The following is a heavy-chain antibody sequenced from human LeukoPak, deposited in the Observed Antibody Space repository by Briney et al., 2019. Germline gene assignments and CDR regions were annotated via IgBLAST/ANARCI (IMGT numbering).Heavy chain of an antibody. CDR2: ISSSSSYI. Sequence: GGSLRLSCAASGFTFSSYSMNWVRQAPGKGLEWVSAISSSSSYIYYADSVKGRFTISRDNAKNSLYLQMNSLRAEDTAVYYCARDYRDSSGWYFGYWGQGTLVTVSS. J-gene: IGHJ4*02. CDR1: GFTFSSYS. V-gene: IGHV3-21*01. D-gene: IGHD6-19*01. CDR3: ARDYRDSSGWYFGY.